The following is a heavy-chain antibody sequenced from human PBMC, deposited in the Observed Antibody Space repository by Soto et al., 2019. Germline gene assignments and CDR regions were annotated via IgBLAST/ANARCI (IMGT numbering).Heavy chain of an antibody. CDR1: GGLFSSYP. CDR3: ARGGSGYTWFNEF. CDR2: IIPVFQTA. V-gene: IGHV1-69*13. Sequence: SVKVSCKASGGLFSSYPISWVRQVPGQGLEWMGGIIPVFQTAYYTQRFQGRVTITADESTNTAYMELSSLRSEDTAIYYCARGGSGYTWFNEFWGQGNLVTVSS. D-gene: IGHD3-22*01. J-gene: IGHJ4*02.